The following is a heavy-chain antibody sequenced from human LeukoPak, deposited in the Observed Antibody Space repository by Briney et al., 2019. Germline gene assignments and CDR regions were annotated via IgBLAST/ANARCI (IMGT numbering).Heavy chain of an antibody. V-gene: IGHV4-39*01. D-gene: IGHD5-18*01. CDR3: ARQAYSYEDIHRGVHFFDS. J-gene: IGHJ4*02. Sequence: SETLSLTCTVSGGSISTSSYYWGWIRQPPGKGLECIGSINYSGSTYYNPSLKSRITISVDTSKNQFSQRLSSVTASDTAVYYCARQAYSYEDIHRGVHFFDSWGQGTLVTVSS. CDR2: INYSGST. CDR1: GGSISTSSYY.